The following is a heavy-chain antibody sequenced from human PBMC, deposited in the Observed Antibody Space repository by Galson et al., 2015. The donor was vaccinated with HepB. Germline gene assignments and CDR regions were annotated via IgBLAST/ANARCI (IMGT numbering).Heavy chain of an antibody. CDR1: GFIFNSYS. V-gene: IGHV3-48*02. J-gene: IGHJ3*02. CDR3: ARTAASGYDSFDI. Sequence: SLRLSCAASGFIFNSYSMNWVRQAPGKELEWVSYINADGKTIYYADSVKGRFTISRDNAENSLYLQMNSLTDEDTAVYSCARTAASGYDSFDIWGQGTMVTVSS. D-gene: IGHD6-13*01. CDR2: INADGKTI.